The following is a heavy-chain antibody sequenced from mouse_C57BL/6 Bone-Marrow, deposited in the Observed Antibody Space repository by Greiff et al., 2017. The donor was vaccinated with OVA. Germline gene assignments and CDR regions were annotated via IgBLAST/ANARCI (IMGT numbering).Heavy chain of an antibody. J-gene: IGHJ3*01. CDR3: ARRTWFAY. CDR2: ISSGGSYT. V-gene: IGHV5-6*02. Sequence: DVKLVESGGDLVKPGGSLKLSCAASGFTFSSYGMSWVRQTPDKRLEWVATISSGGSYTYYPDSVKGRFTISRDNAKNTLYLQMSSLMSEDTAMYYCARRTWFAYWGQGTLVTVSA. CDR1: GFTFSSYG.